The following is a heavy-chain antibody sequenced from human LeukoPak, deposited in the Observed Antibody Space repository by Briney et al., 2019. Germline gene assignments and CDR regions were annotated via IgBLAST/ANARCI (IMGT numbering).Heavy chain of an antibody. J-gene: IGHJ5*02. D-gene: IGHD1-26*01. CDR1: GFTFSSYA. CDR3: ARDGIPGGSYGLSFDP. CDR2: ISYDGSNR. Sequence: PGRSLRLSCAASGFTFSSYAMHWVRQAPGKGLEWVAVISYDGSNRYYADSVKGRFTISRDNSKNTLYLQMNSLRAEDTAVYYCARDGIPGGSYGLSFDPWGQGTLVTVSS. V-gene: IGHV3-30-3*01.